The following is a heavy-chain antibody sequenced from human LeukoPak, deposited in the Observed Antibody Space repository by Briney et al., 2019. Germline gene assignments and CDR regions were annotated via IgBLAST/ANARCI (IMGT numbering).Heavy chain of an antibody. Sequence: SETLSLTCTVSGGSISSSSYYWGWIRQPPGKGLEWIGSVYYSGSTYYNPSLQSRVTISVDTSKNQFSLKLSSVTAADTAVYYCARVPSSGPYYNFDYWGQGTLVTVSS. D-gene: IGHD3-22*01. J-gene: IGHJ4*02. CDR1: GGSISSSSYY. V-gene: IGHV4-39*07. CDR2: VYYSGST. CDR3: ARVPSSGPYYNFDY.